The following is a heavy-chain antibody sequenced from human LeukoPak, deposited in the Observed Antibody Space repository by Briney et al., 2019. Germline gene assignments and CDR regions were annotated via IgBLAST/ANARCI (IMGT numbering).Heavy chain of an antibody. V-gene: IGHV1-69*04. D-gene: IGHD3-10*01. J-gene: IGHJ5*02. Sequence: GASVKVSCKASGGTFSSYAISWVRQAPGQGLEWMGRIIPILGIANYAQKFQGRVTITADKSTSTAYMELSSLRSEDTAVYYCAAMVRGVIRNWFDPWGQGTLVTVSS. CDR3: AAMVRGVIRNWFDP. CDR1: GGTFSSYA. CDR2: IIPILGIA.